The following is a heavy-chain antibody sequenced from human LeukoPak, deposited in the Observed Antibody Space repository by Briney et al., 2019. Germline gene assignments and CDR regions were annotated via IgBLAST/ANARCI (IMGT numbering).Heavy chain of an antibody. V-gene: IGHV3-23*01. D-gene: IGHD3-22*01. Sequence: HPGGTLRLSCAASGFTFSSYGMSWVRQAPGKGLEWVSAISGSGGSTYYADSVKGRFTISRDNSKNTLYLQMNSLRAEDTAVYYCAKETSSSGYYDHFDYWGQGTLVTVSS. J-gene: IGHJ4*02. CDR2: ISGSGGST. CDR3: AKETSSSGYYDHFDY. CDR1: GFTFSSYG.